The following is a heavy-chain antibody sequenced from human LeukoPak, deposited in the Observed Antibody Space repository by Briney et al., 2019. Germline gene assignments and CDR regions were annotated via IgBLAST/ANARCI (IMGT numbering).Heavy chain of an antibody. V-gene: IGHV4-59*01. Sequence: SETLSLTCTVSGGSISSYYWSWIRQPPGKGLEWIGYIYYSGSTNYNPSLKSRVTISVDTSKNQFSLKLSSVTAADTAVYYCASTNYYDSSGYYYYSDYWGQGTLVTVSS. CDR3: ASTNYYDSSGYYYYSDY. CDR1: GGSISSYY. CDR2: IYYSGST. J-gene: IGHJ4*02. D-gene: IGHD3-22*01.